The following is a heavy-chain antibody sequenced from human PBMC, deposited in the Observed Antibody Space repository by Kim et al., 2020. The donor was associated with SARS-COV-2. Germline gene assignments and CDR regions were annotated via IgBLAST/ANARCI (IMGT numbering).Heavy chain of an antibody. CDR2: GGT. Sequence: GGTHYAQRFQGRVTMARETSISTVSWERTRLRSDDTAVYYCARSSLLDFDYWGQGTLVTVSS. D-gene: IGHD2-15*01. J-gene: IGHJ4*02. CDR3: ARSSLLDFDY. V-gene: IGHV1-2*02.